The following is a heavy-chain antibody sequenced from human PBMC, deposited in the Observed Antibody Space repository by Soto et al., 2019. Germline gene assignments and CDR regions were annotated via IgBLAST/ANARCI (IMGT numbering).Heavy chain of an antibody. J-gene: IGHJ4*02. V-gene: IGHV3-23*01. CDR1: GFTFTSYA. CDR2: ISPSGVST. CDR3: ARSYYYDSTGYYRTFDY. Sequence: GGSLRLSCAASGFTFTSYAMNWVRQAPGKGLEWVSTISPSGVSTYYADSVKGRFTVSRDNSRKTLYLQMNSLRVEDTAAYYCARSYYYDSTGYYRTFDYWGPGTLVTVSS. D-gene: IGHD3-22*01.